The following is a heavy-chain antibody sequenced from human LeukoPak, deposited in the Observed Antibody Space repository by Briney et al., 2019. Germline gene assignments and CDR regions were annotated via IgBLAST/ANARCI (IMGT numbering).Heavy chain of an antibody. CDR3: AKDGRQWFGELFCAFDI. CDR1: GFTFSSYA. CDR2: ISGSGGST. V-gene: IGHV3-23*01. Sequence: PGGSLRLSCAASGFTFSSYAMSWVRQAPGKGLEWVSAISGSGGSTYYADSVKGRFTIARDNPKNTLYLQMNSLRAEDTAVYYCAKDGRQWFGELFCAFDIWGQGTMVTVSS. D-gene: IGHD3-10*01. J-gene: IGHJ3*02.